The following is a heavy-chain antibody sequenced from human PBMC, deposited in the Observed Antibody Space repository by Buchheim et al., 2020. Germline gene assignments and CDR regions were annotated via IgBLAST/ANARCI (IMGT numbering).Heavy chain of an antibody. CDR3: ARGQCSSTSCFFSGPSPSYYYGMDV. V-gene: IGHV4-34*01. CDR2: INHSGST. CDR1: GGSFSGYY. J-gene: IGHJ6*02. Sequence: QVQLQQWGAGLLKPSETLSLTCAVYGGSFSGYYWSWIRQPPGKGLEWIGEINHSGSTNYNPSLKSRVTISVDTSKNQFSLTLSSVTAADTAVYYCARGQCSSTSCFFSGPSPSYYYGMDVWGQGTT. D-gene: IGHD2-2*01.